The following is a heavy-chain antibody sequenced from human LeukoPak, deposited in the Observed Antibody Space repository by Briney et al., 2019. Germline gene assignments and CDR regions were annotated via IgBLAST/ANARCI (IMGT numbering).Heavy chain of an antibody. CDR3: AREVPAAMSGFDI. Sequence: PGGSLRLSCEASGFTFSTYTMNWVRQAPGKGLEWVASISSSSDYMYYADPVKGRFSISRDNAKKSLNLQMNSLRAEDTAVYYCAREVPAAMSGFDIWGQGTMVTVSS. D-gene: IGHD2-2*01. CDR1: GFTFSTYT. CDR2: ISSSSDYM. V-gene: IGHV3-21*01. J-gene: IGHJ3*02.